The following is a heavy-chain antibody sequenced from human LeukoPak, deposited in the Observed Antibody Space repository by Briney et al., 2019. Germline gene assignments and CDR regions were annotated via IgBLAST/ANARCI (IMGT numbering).Heavy chain of an antibody. CDR1: PDSTTSNF. CDR3: ARIDFDSSGYNWYFDL. D-gene: IGHD3-22*01. J-gene: IGHJ2*01. V-gene: IGHV4-4*02. Sequence: SETLSLTCTVSPDSTTSNFWSWVRQPPGKGLEWIGEIHRSGSTNYNPSLQSRVTISIDRSKNQIALELSSVTAADTAVYYCARIDFDSSGYNWYFDLWGRGTPVTVSS. CDR2: IHRSGST.